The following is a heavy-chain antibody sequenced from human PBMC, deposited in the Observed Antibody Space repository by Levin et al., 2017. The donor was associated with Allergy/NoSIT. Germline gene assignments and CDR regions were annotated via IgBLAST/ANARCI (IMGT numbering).Heavy chain of an antibody. CDR3: ARVDWSSTSCYTGWDYYGMDV. D-gene: IGHD2-2*02. Sequence: GESLKISCAASGFTFSSYAMSWVRQAPGKGLEWVSAISGSGGSTYYADSVKGRFTISRDNSKNTLYLQMNSLRAEDTAVYYCARVDWSSTSCYTGWDYYGMDVWGRGTTVTVSS. CDR1: GFTFSSYA. J-gene: IGHJ6*02. CDR2: ISGSGGST. V-gene: IGHV3-23*01.